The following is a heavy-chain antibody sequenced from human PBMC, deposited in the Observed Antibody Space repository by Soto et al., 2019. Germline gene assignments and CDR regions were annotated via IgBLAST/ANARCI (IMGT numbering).Heavy chain of an antibody. V-gene: IGHV1-46*03. J-gene: IGHJ5*02. CDR3: ARDLGVDYDFWSGYYRLVGWFDP. D-gene: IGHD3-3*01. CDR2: INPSGGST. Sequence: ASVKVSCKASGYTFTSYYMHWVRHAPGQGLKWMGIINPSGGSTSYAQKFQDRVTMTRDTSTSTVYMELSSLRSEDTAVYYCARDLGVDYDFWSGYYRLVGWFDPWGQGTLVTVSS. CDR1: GYTFTSYY.